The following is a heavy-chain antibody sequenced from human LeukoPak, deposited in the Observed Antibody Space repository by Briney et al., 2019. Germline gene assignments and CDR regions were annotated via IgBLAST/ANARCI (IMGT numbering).Heavy chain of an antibody. D-gene: IGHD6-13*01. CDR1: GFTFSSYS. V-gene: IGHV3-21*01. CDR3: ARDPSSSWYSDPFDY. J-gene: IGHJ4*02. CDR2: ISSSSSYI. Sequence: GGSLRLSCAASGFTFSSYSMNWVRQAPGKGLEWVSSISSSSSYIYYADSVKGRFTISRDNAKNSLYLQMNSLRAEDTAVYYCARDPSSSWYSDPFDYWGQGTLVTVSS.